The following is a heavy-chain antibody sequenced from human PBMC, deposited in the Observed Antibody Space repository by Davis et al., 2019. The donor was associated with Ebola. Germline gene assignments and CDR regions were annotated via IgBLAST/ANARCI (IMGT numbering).Heavy chain of an antibody. CDR3: ARDQGVVTPVWFDP. J-gene: IGHJ5*02. CDR1: GGSFSGYY. V-gene: IGHV4-34*01. D-gene: IGHD4-23*01. Sequence: PSETLSLTCAVYGGSFSGYYWSWIRQPPGKGLEWIGEINHSGSTNYNPSLKSRVTISVDTSKNQFSLKLSCVTAADTAVYYCARDQGVVTPVWFDPWGQGTLVTVSS. CDR2: INHSGST.